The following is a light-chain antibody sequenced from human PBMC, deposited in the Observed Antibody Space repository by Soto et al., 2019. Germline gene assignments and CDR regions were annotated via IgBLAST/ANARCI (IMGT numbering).Light chain of an antibody. CDR2: AAS. V-gene: IGKV3-20*01. Sequence: TQSRGTLSLYHGHSATLSCSANQSLTRSSLAWYQPKPGQAPRLLIYAASSRANGISDRFSGSGAGADFTLTVLRLEPEDFAFDFCQQYGNSPPGTFGQGTRLEIK. CDR1: QSLTRSS. CDR3: QQYGNSPPGT. J-gene: IGKJ5*01.